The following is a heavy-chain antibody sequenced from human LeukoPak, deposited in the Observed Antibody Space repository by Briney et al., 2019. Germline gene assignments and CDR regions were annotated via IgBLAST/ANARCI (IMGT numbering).Heavy chain of an antibody. CDR1: GGTFSSYA. D-gene: IGHD1-7*01. V-gene: IGHV1-69*13. Sequence: SVKVSCKASGGTFSSYAISWVRQAPGQGLEWMGGIIPTFGTANYAQKFQGRVTITADESTSTAYMELSSLRSEDTAVYYCAREVTGTTPFTNLDYWGQGTLVTVSS. J-gene: IGHJ4*02. CDR2: IIPTFGTA. CDR3: AREVTGTTPFTNLDY.